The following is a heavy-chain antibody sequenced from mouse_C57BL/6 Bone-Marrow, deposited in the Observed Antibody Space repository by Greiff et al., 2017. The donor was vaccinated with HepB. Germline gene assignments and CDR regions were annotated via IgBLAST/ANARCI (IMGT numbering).Heavy chain of an antibody. CDR2: IDPENGDT. D-gene: IGHD4-1*01. V-gene: IGHV14-4*01. CDR1: GFNIKDDY. Sequence: EVQLQHSGAELVRPGASVKLSCTASGFNIKDDYMHWVKQRPEQGLEWIGWIDPENGDTEYASKFQGKATITADTSSNTAYLQLSSLTSEDTAVYYCTTHWNYFDYWGQGTTLTVSS. CDR3: TTHWNYFDY. J-gene: IGHJ2*01.